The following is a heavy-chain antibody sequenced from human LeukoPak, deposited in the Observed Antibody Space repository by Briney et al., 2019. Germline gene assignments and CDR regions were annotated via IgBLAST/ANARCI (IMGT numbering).Heavy chain of an antibody. V-gene: IGHV3-21*01. CDR2: ISSSSSYI. J-gene: IGHJ4*02. CDR3: ARERVYRSGGSCYSHYFDY. D-gene: IGHD2-15*01. Sequence: GGSLRLSCAASGFTFSSYSMDWVRQAPGKGLEWVSSISSSSSYIYYADSVKGRFTISRDNAKNSLYLQMNSLRAEDTAVYYCARERVYRSGGSCYSHYFDYWGQGTLVTVSS. CDR1: GFTFSSYS.